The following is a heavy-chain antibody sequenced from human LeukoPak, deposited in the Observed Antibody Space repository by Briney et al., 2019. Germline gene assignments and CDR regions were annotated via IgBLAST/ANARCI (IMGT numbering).Heavy chain of an antibody. V-gene: IGHV3-23*01. J-gene: IGHJ4*02. D-gene: IGHD2-2*01. CDR3: AKDRRACSSSSCYYRFDY. CDR1: EFTFSSYA. CDR2: ISDSGGST. Sequence: GGSLRLSCAASEFTFSSYAMTWVRQAPGKGLEWVSAISDSGGSTYYADSVKGRFTVSRDNSKNTMYLQMNSLRAEDTAVYYCAKDRRACSSSSCYYRFDYWGQGTLITVSS.